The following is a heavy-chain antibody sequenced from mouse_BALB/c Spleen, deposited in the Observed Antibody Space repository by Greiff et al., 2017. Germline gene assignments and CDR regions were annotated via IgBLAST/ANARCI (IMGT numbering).Heavy chain of an antibody. D-gene: IGHD2-2*01. Sequence: EVKLMESGGGLVQPGGSLKLSCAASGFTFSSYTMSWVRQTPEKRLEWVAYISNGGGSTYYPDTVKGRFTISRDNAKNTLYLQMSSLKSEDTAMYYCAREGGYDGAWFAYWGQGTLVTVSA. CDR1: GFTFSSYT. CDR3: AREGGYDGAWFAY. CDR2: ISNGGGST. J-gene: IGHJ3*01. V-gene: IGHV5-12-2*01.